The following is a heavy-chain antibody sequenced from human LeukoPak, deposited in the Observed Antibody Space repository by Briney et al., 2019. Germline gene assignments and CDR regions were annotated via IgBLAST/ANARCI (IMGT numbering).Heavy chain of an antibody. CDR2: INPNSGGT. V-gene: IGHV1-2*06. CDR3: ARENEVITMIVEATFDS. CDR1: GYTFTRHY. Sequence: ASVKVSCKASGYTFTRHYMHWVRQAPGQGLEWMGRINPNSGGTKYAQKFQGRVTMTRDTSANTVYMDLSSLRSDDTAVYYCARENEVITMIVEATFDSWGQGTLVTVSS. J-gene: IGHJ4*02. D-gene: IGHD3-22*01.